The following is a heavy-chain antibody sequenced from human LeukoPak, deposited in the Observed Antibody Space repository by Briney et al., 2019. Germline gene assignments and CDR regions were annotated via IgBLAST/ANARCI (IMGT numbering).Heavy chain of an antibody. Sequence: GGSLRLSCAASEFTFSSYAMSWVRQAPGKGLEWVSAISGSGGSAYYADSVKGRFTISRDNSKNTLYLQMNSLRAEDTAVYYCAKPQYYYDSSGYYSEYFQHWGQGTLVTVSS. D-gene: IGHD3-22*01. CDR1: EFTFSSYA. CDR3: AKPQYYYDSSGYYSEYFQH. J-gene: IGHJ1*01. CDR2: ISGSGGSA. V-gene: IGHV3-23*01.